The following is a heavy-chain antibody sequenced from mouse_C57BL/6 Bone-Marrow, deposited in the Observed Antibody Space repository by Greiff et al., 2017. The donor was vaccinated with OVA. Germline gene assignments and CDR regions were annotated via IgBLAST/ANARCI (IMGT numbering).Heavy chain of an antibody. V-gene: IGHV5-17*01. J-gene: IGHJ2*01. CDR3: AIYSNYVDY. Sequence: VQLRQSGGGLVKPGGSLKLSCAASGFTFSDSGMHWVRQAPEKGLEWVAYISSGSSTIYYAAKVKGRFTIYRDNDKNTLFLQMTILRSEDTAMYYCAIYSNYVDYWGQGTTLTVSS. D-gene: IGHD2-5*01. CDR1: GFTFSDSG. CDR2: ISSGSSTI.